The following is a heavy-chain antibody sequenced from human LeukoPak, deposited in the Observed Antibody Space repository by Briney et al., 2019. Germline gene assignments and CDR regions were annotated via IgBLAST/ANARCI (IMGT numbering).Heavy chain of an antibody. J-gene: IGHJ3*02. D-gene: IGHD6-19*01. CDR1: GYSISGGYY. CDR2: IYHSGST. Sequence: PSETLSLTCTVSGYSISGGYYWGWIRQPPGKGLEWIGSIYHSGSTYYNPSLKSRVTISVDTSKNQFSLKLSSVTAADTAVYYCARDEWSSGWYFRNAFDIWGQGTMVTVSS. V-gene: IGHV4-38-2*02. CDR3: ARDEWSSGWYFRNAFDI.